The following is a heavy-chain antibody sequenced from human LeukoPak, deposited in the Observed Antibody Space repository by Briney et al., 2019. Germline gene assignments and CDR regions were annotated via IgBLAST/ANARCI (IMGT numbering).Heavy chain of an antibody. CDR3: ASSIAAAGIGQNTFDI. CDR1: GYSFSTYR. J-gene: IGHJ3*02. D-gene: IGHD6-13*01. Sequence: GESLKISCKGSGYSFSTYRISWVRQIPGKGLEWMGKIDPSDLYTDYSPSFQGHVTISADTSINTAFLEWSSLKTSDTAIYYCASSIAAAGIGQNTFDIWGQGTVVAV. V-gene: IGHV5-10-1*01. CDR2: IDPSDLYT.